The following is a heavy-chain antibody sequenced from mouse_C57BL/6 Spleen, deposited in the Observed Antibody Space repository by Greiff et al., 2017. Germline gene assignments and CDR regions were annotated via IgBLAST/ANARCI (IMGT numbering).Heavy chain of an antibody. J-gene: IGHJ4*01. D-gene: IGHD2-5*01. CDR2: IYPGDGDT. Sequence: VQLQQSGPELVKPGASVKISCKASGYAFSSSWMNWVKQRPGKGLEWIGRIYPGDGDTNYNGKFKGKATLTADKSSSTAYMQLSSLTSEDSAVYFCASVYSNYDYAMDYWGQGTSVTVSS. CDR3: ASVYSNYDYAMDY. CDR1: GYAFSSSW. V-gene: IGHV1-82*01.